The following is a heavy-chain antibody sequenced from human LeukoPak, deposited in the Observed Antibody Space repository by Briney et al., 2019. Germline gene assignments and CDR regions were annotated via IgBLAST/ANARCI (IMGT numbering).Heavy chain of an antibody. V-gene: IGHV3-23*01. Sequence: GGSLRLSCAASGFTFSSYAMSWVRQAPGKGLEWVSAISGSGSRTDYADAVKGRFTISRDNSKNTLYLQMNSLRTEDTAVYFCARRMTAVSYWYFDLWGRGTVVTVSS. J-gene: IGHJ2*01. CDR2: ISGSGSRT. CDR1: GFTFSSYA. CDR3: ARRMTAVSYWYFDL. D-gene: IGHD6-25*01.